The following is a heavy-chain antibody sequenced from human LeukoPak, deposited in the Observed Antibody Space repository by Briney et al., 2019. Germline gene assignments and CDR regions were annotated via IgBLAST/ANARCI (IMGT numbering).Heavy chain of an antibody. D-gene: IGHD2-15*01. Sequence: SETLSLTCAVSGGSISSGGYSWSWIRQPPGKGLEWIGYIYHSGSTYYNPSLKSRVTISVDRSKNQFSLKLSSVTAADTAVYYCARGPPFAAALHWFDPWGQGTLVTVSS. CDR3: ARGPPFAAALHWFDP. CDR1: GGSISSGGYS. CDR2: IYHSGST. J-gene: IGHJ5*02. V-gene: IGHV4-30-2*01.